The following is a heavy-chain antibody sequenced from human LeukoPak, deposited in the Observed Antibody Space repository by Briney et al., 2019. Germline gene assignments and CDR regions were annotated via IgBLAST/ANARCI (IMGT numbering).Heavy chain of an antibody. CDR3: ARVVAGNFDY. J-gene: IGHJ4*02. D-gene: IGHD6-19*01. Sequence: PGGSLRLSCAASGFTFSSYWMHWGRQGPGKGRVWVSRINSDGSSTNYADSVKGRFTISRDNAKNTLYLEMNSLRAEDTAMYYCARVVAGNFDYWGQGTLVTVSS. CDR1: GFTFSSYW. CDR2: INSDGSST. V-gene: IGHV3-74*01.